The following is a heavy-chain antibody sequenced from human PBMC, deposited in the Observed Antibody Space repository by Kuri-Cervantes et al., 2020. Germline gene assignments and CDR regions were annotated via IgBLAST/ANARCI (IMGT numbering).Heavy chain of an antibody. CDR1: GFTFSSYG. CDR2: ISYDGSNK. D-gene: IGHD3-22*01. V-gene: IGHV3-30*03. CDR3: ARRGADSRIDY. Sequence: GGPLRLSCAASGFTFSSYGMHWVRQAPGKGLEWVAVISYDGSNKYYADSVKGRFTISRDNSKNTLYLQMNSLRDEDTAVYYCARRGADSRIDYWGQGTLVTVSS. J-gene: IGHJ4*02.